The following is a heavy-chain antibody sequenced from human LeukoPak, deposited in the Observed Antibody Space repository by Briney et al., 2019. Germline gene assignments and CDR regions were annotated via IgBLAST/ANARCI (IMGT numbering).Heavy chain of an antibody. CDR2: IKQDGGEK. J-gene: IGHJ4*02. CDR1: GFTFSSYW. D-gene: IGHD3-22*01. V-gene: IGHV3-7*04. CDR3: AKDFHYYESGDYYYYFDY. Sequence: PGGSLRLSCAASGFTFSSYWMSWVRQAPGKGLEWVANIKQDGGEKHCVDSVKGRFTISRDNAKNSLYLQMDSLRAEDTAVYYCAKDFHYYESGDYYYYFDYWGQGTLVTVSS.